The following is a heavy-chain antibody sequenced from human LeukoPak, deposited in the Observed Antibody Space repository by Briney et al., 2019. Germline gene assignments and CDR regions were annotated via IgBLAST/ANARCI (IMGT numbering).Heavy chain of an antibody. CDR1: GFTVSSNY. CDR2: IYSGGST. Sequence: GGSLRLSCAASGFTVSSNYMSWVRQAPGKGLEWVSVIYSGGSTYYADSVKGRFTISRDNSKNTLYLQMNGLRAEDTAVYYCARLAAASRMDVWGKGTTVTVSS. D-gene: IGHD6-13*01. V-gene: IGHV3-53*01. J-gene: IGHJ6*04. CDR3: ARLAAASRMDV.